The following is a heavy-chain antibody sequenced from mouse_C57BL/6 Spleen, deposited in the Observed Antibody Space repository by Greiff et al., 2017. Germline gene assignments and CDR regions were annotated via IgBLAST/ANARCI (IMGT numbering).Heavy chain of an antibody. J-gene: IGHJ4*01. D-gene: IGHD1-1*01. CDR1: GFTFSSYA. Sequence: EVKLMESGEGLVKPGGSLKLSCAASGFTFSSYAMSWVRQTPEKRLEWVAYISSGGDYIYYADTVKGRFTLSRDNARNTLYLQMSSLKSEETAMYYCTRDILHPYYYGSSYVYAMDYWGQGTSVTVSS. V-gene: IGHV5-9-1*02. CDR2: ISSGGDYI. CDR3: TRDILHPYYYGSSYVYAMDY.